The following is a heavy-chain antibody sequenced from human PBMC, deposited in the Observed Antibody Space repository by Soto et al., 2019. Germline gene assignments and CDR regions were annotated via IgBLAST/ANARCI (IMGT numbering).Heavy chain of an antibody. V-gene: IGHV3-23*01. CDR1: GFTFSNHA. J-gene: IGHJ4*02. D-gene: IGHD1-26*01. CDR2: ISGSDGSI. CDR3: AKDLRVGATIPYYFVY. Sequence: EVQVLESGGGLVQPGGSLRLSCAASGFTFSNHAMSWVRQAPGKGLEWVASISGSDGSIYYADSVKGRFTISRDNSKNTLYLQMNSQRVEDTAVYYCAKDLRVGATIPYYFVYWGQGTLVTVSS.